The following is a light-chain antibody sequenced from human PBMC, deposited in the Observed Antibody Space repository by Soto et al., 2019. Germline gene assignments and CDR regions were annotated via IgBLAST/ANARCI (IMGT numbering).Light chain of an antibody. CDR1: QSVSDN. V-gene: IGKV3-15*01. CDR2: GAS. Sequence: EIVMTQSPATLSVSPGERATLSCRASQSVSDNFAWYQQKPGQAPRLLISGASTRATGIPARFSGSGSGTEFTLSISSLQSEHVAVYYCQQYNSWPLTFGGGTKVDIK. CDR3: QQYNSWPLT. J-gene: IGKJ4*01.